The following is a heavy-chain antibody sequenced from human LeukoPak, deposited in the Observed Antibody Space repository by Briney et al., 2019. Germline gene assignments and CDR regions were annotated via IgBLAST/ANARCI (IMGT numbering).Heavy chain of an antibody. J-gene: IGHJ5*02. CDR1: GGSISSGGYC. CDR2: IYYSGST. Sequence: SETLSLTCTVSGGSISSGGYCWSWIRQHPGKGLEWIGYIYYSGSTYYNPSLKSRVTISVDTSKNHFSLKLSSVIAADTAVYYCARVEYCSSTSCYTDNWFDPWGQGTLVTVSS. CDR3: ARVEYCSSTSCYTDNWFDP. D-gene: IGHD2-2*02. V-gene: IGHV4-31*03.